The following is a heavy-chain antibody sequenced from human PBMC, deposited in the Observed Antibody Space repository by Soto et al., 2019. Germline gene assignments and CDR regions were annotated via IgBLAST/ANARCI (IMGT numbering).Heavy chain of an antibody. CDR1: GFTFSSYA. V-gene: IGHV3-23*01. CDR3: ARAPLGYCTNGVCYMGYFLDY. Sequence: GGSLRLSCAASGFTFSSYAMSWVRQAPGKGLEWVSAISGSGGSTYYADSVKGRFTISRDNAKNSLYLQMNSLRAEDTAVYYCARAPLGYCTNGVCYMGYFLDYWGQGTLVTVSS. CDR2: ISGSGGST. D-gene: IGHD2-8*01. J-gene: IGHJ4*02.